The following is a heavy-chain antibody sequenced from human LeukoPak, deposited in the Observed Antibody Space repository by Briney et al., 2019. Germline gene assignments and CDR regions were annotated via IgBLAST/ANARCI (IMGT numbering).Heavy chain of an antibody. D-gene: IGHD3-3*01. J-gene: IGHJ4*02. Sequence: PGGSLRLSCAASGFTFSSYGMHWVRQAPGKGLEWVAFIRYDGSNKYYADSVKGRFTISRDNSKNTLYLQMNSLRAEDTAVYYCAKDARLSYYDFWSGYIHWGQGTLVTVSS. CDR1: GFTFSSYG. V-gene: IGHV3-30*02. CDR3: AKDARLSYYDFWSGYIH. CDR2: IRYDGSNK.